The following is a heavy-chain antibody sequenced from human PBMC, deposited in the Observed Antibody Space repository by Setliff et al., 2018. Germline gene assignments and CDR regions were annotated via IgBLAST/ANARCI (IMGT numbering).Heavy chain of an antibody. CDR2: INPNIGDT. J-gene: IGHJ5*02. D-gene: IGHD3-16*01. Sequence: ASVKVSCKASGYTFSDYGITWVRQAPGQGLQWMGWINPNIGDTNYAPKFQGRVTMTRDTSITTAYMELSSLRSDDTAVYYCARVAMMGPPSWGQGTLVTVSS. V-gene: IGHV1-2*02. CDR1: GYTFSDYG. CDR3: ARVAMMGPPS.